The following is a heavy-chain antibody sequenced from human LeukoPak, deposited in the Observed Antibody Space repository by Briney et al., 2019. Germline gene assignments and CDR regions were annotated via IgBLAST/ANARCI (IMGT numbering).Heavy chain of an antibody. D-gene: IGHD2-15*01. CDR1: GFTFSSYS. Sequence: TGGSLRLSCAASGFTFSSYSMNWVRQAPGKGLEWVSSISSSSSYIYYADSVKGRFTISRDNAKNSLYLQMNSLRAEDTAVYYCARCSGGSCYSGLAFDYWGQGTLVTVSS. J-gene: IGHJ4*02. V-gene: IGHV3-21*01. CDR3: ARCSGGSCYSGLAFDY. CDR2: ISSSSSYI.